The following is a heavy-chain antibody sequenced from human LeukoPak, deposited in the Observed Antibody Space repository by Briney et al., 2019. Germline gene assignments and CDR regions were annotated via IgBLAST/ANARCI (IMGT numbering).Heavy chain of an antibody. V-gene: IGHV4-4*07. CDR1: GGSISSYY. CDR3: ARDRPGGSSLDY. J-gene: IGHJ4*02. CDR2: IYTSGST. Sequence: SETLSLTCTVSGGSISSYYWNWIRQPAGKGLEWIGRIYTSGSTNYNPSLKSRVTISVDTSKNEFSLKLTSVNAADTAVYYCARDRPGGSSLDYWGQGILVTVSS. D-gene: IGHD6-13*01.